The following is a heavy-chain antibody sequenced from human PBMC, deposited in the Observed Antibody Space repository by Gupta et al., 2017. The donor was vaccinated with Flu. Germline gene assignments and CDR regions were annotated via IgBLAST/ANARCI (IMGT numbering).Heavy chain of an antibody. CDR3: ARGHWDK. D-gene: IGHD1-26*01. Sequence: EVQLVESGGGLVQPGGSLRLSCAISGFTFNTYEMSWVRQAPGRGLEWIAFNRQRGATYYTDPGRGRFSNFRDTANNALYLQMSSLRDEDTAIYYCARGHWDKWGQGTPVTVSS. CDR2: NRQRGAT. CDR1: GFTFNTYE. J-gene: IGHJ4*02. V-gene: IGHV3-48*03.